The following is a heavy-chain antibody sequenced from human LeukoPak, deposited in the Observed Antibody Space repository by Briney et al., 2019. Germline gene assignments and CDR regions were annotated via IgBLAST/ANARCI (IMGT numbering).Heavy chain of an antibody. CDR3: ARGRESRGGDF. D-gene: IGHD3-10*01. Sequence: SETLSLTCAVYGGSFSGYYWSWIRQPPGKGLEWIGEINHSGSTNYNPSLKSRVTISVDTSRNQFSLKLSSVTAADTAVYYCARGRESRGGDFWGQGTLVTVSS. V-gene: IGHV4-34*01. CDR2: INHSGST. J-gene: IGHJ4*02. CDR1: GGSFSGYY.